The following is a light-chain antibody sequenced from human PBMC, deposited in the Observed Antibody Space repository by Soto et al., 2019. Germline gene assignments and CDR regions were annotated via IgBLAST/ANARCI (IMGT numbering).Light chain of an antibody. CDR1: QSVGSS. J-gene: IGKJ1*01. CDR2: DAS. CDR3: QQYDTLPRT. Sequence: EIVLTQSPGTLSLSPGERATLSCRASQSVGSSLAWFQQKPGQAPRLLIYDASNRATGIPARFSGSGSGTDFTLTITRLEPEDSAMYYCQQYDTLPRTFGQGTKVDIK. V-gene: IGKV3-20*01.